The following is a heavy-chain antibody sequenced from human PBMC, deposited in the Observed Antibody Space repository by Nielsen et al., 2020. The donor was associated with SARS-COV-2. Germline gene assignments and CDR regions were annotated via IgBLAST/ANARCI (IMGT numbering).Heavy chain of an antibody. Sequence: ASVKVSCKASGYTFTAYAIHWVRQDPGQRLEWMGWINSDSGNTKYSQKFRGRVTITRDTSASTAYMELSGLSSEDTAVYYCARSRGCSATSCFFVYWGQGALVTVSS. J-gene: IGHJ4*02. V-gene: IGHV1-3*04. CDR1: GYTFTAYA. CDR3: ARSRGCSATSCFFVY. D-gene: IGHD2-2*01. CDR2: INSDSGNT.